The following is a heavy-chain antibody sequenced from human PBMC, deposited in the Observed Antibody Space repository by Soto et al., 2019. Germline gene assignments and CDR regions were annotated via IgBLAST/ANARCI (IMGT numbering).Heavy chain of an antibody. CDR3: STSVYCSTTRCYYYYGLDV. CDR1: GGTFSSHS. Sequence: QVQLVQSGAEVKKPGSSVKVSCQVSGGTFSSHSINWVRQATGQGPEWMGGIIPIFGTENYAQKFQGRVTITADESTSTAYMELSSLTSEDTALYYFSTSVYCSTTRCYYYYGLDVWGQGTTVIVSS. V-gene: IGHV1-69*01. D-gene: IGHD2-2*01. CDR2: IIPIFGTE. J-gene: IGHJ6*02.